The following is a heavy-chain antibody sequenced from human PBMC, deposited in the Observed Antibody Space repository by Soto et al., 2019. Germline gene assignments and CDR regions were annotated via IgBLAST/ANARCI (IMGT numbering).Heavy chain of an antibody. CDR3: VHCYGRVGEFDY. CDR2: IYYSGST. J-gene: IGHJ4*02. D-gene: IGHD2-2*01. V-gene: IGHV4-31*03. Sequence: PSETLSLTCTVSGGSISSGGYYWSWIRQHPGKGLEWIGYIYYSGSTYYNPSPKSRLTISVDTSKNQFSLKLSSVTAADTAVYYCVHCYGRVGEFDYWGQGTLVTVSS. CDR1: GGSISSGGYY.